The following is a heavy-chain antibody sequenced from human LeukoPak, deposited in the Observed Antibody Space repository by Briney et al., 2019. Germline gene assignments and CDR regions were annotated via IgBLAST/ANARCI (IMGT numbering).Heavy chain of an antibody. V-gene: IGHV3-23*01. D-gene: IGHD6-19*01. CDR3: VRRGDASSGWGDHDF. Sequence: GGSLRLSCAASGFAFNRNAISWVRQAPGKGLEWVSTIGGSGDKTFYADSVKGRFTISRDNSKNMVHLQMNSLTGEDTALYYCVRRGDASSGWGDHDFWGQGALVTVSS. CDR2: IGGSGDKT. CDR1: GFAFNRNA. J-gene: IGHJ4*02.